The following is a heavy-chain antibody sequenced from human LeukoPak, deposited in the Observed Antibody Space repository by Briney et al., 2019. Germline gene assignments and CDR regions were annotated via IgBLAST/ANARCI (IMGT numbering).Heavy chain of an antibody. CDR2: ISGSGSAI. CDR1: GFSFSSHE. J-gene: IGHJ4*02. CDR3: ARAPGVGRFDY. V-gene: IGHV3-48*03. Sequence: PGGSLRLSCAASGFSFSSHEINWVRQAPGKGLEWVSFISGSGSAIYYADSVKGRLTISRDNAKNSVYLQMNSLRAEDTAVYYCARAPGVGRFDYWGQGTLVTVSS.